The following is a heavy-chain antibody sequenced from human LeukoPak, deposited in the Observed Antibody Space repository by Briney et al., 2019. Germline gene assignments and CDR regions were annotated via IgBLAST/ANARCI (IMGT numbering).Heavy chain of an antibody. J-gene: IGHJ5*02. CDR3: AKAGTTGIHHWFDP. V-gene: IGHV4-38-2*01. D-gene: IGHD1-1*01. CDR1: GYSISNDYY. CDR2: IYHSGGS. Sequence: SETLSLTCVVSGYSISNDYYWGWIRQPPGKGLEWIGNIYHSGGSYYNPSLKSRVTILVDTSKNQFSLKLSSVTAADTAVYYCAKAGTTGIHHWFDPWGQGNLGTVSS.